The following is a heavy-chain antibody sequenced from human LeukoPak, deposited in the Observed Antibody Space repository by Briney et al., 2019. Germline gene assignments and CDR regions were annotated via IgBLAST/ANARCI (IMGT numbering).Heavy chain of an antibody. D-gene: IGHD6-19*01. V-gene: IGHV3-7*01. CDR2: IKQEGSEK. CDR1: GFTFSSYW. Sequence: PGGSLRLSCAASGFTFSSYWMSWVGQAPGKGLEWVANIKQEGSEKYYVDSVKGRFTISRDNAKNSLYLQINSLSAEDTAVYYCPRDAGYSSDWYGRKMSYFDYWGQGALVTVSS. J-gene: IGHJ4*02. CDR3: PRDAGYSSDWYGRKMSYFDY.